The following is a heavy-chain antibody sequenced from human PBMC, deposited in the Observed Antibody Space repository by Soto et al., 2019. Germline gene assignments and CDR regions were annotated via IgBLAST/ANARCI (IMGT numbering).Heavy chain of an antibody. CDR1: RYTFTNFY. CDR2: INPSGGST. CDR3: ARSQVGRPLDV. J-gene: IGHJ6*02. D-gene: IGHD1-26*01. V-gene: IGHV1-46*01. Sequence: ASVKVSCKASRYTFTNFYIHWLRQPPGQGLEWMGIINPSGGSTTYPQKYQGRVTMTRHTSPSTVHMELITLRSEDTAVYYCARSQVGRPLDVWGPGTTVTVS.